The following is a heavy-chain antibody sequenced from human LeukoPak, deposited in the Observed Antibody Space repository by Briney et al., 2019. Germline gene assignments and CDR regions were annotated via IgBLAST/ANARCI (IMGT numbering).Heavy chain of an antibody. D-gene: IGHD3-22*01. CDR2: INPNSGGT. J-gene: IGHJ4*02. Sequence: ASVKVSCKASGYTFTGYYMHWVRQAPGQGLEWMGWINPNSGGTNYAQKFQGRVTMTRDTSISTAYMELSRLRSDDTAVYYCARDHYYDRSGYYLFDYWGQGTLVTISS. CDR1: GYTFTGYY. V-gene: IGHV1-2*02. CDR3: ARDHYYDRSGYYLFDY.